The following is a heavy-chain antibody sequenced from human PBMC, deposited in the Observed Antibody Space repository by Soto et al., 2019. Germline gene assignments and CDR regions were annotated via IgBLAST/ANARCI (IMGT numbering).Heavy chain of an antibody. CDR3: ARVSGGYSGVAFDI. D-gene: IGHD6-19*01. CDR2: IYSGGST. J-gene: IGHJ3*02. CDR1: GFTVSSNY. V-gene: IGHV3-66*01. Sequence: GGSLRLSCAASGFTVSSNYMSWVRQAPGKGLEWVSVIYSGGSTYYADSVKGRFTISRDNSKNTLYLQMNSLRAEDTAVYYCARVSGGYSGVAFDIWGQGTLVTVSS.